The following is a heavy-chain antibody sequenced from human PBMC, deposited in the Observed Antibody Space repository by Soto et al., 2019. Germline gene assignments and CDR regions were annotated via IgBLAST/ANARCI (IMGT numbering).Heavy chain of an antibody. D-gene: IGHD4-17*01. CDR1: GGSISSSNW. CDR3: ARVRGDYGKGYYYYGMDV. Sequence: NPSGTLALTCAVSGGSISSSNWWSSVRQPPGKGLEWIGEIYHSGSTNYNPSLKSRVTISVDKSKNQFSLKLSSVTAADTAVYYCARVRGDYGKGYYYYGMDVWRQGTTVTVSS. CDR2: IYHSGST. J-gene: IGHJ6*01. V-gene: IGHV4-4*02.